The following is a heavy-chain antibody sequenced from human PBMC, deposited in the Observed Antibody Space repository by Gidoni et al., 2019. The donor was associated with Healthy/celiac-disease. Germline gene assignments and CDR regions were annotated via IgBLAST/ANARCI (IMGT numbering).Heavy chain of an antibody. CDR2: IDPSDSDT. Sequence: EVQLVPSGAEVKKPGESMRISCKCFGYSFNSYWISWVRQMPGKGLEWMGRIDPSDSDTNYSPSFQGHVTISADKSISTPYLQWSSLKASDTDMYYCARHEAGDPAMDVWGQGTTVTVSS. J-gene: IGHJ6*02. V-gene: IGHV5-10-1*03. CDR3: ARHEAGDPAMDV. CDR1: GYSFNSYW. D-gene: IGHD2-2*01.